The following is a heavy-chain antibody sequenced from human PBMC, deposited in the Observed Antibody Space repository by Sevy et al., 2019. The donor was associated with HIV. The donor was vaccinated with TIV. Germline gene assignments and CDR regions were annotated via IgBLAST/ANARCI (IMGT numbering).Heavy chain of an antibody. D-gene: IGHD3-22*01. J-gene: IGHJ4*02. CDR2: INHSGRT. Sequence: SETLSLTCAVYGGSFSNDDWSWIRQPPGKGLEWIGEINHSGRTNYNPSLKSRVTISIDTSKNQFSLKLTSVTAVDTAVYYCARWRGTRVTMMVVVTTGYFLNWGQGALVTVSS. CDR1: GGSFSNDD. V-gene: IGHV4-34*01. CDR3: ARWRGTRVTMMVVVTTGYFLN.